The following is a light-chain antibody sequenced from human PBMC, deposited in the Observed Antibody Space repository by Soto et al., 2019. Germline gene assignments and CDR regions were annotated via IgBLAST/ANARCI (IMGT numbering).Light chain of an antibody. CDR2: GAS. Sequence: SPGERATLSCRASQSVSSSYLAWYQQKPGQAPRLLIYGASTRATGIPARFSGSGSGTEFTLTISSLQSEDCAVYYCQQYNNWPPLTFGGGTKVDIK. J-gene: IGKJ4*01. CDR1: QSVSSSY. CDR3: QQYNNWPPLT. V-gene: IGKV3-15*01.